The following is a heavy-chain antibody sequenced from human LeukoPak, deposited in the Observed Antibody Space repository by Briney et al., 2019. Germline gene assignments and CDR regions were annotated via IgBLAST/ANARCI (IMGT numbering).Heavy chain of an antibody. V-gene: IGHV4-31*03. CDR3: ANSYYGSGSQNWFDP. Sequence: SQTLSLTCTVSGGSISSVGYYWSWIRQHPGKGLEWIGYIYYSGSTYYNPSLKSRVTISVDTSKNQFSLKLSSVSAADTAVYYCANSYYGSGSQNWFDPWGQGTVVTVSS. D-gene: IGHD3-10*01. CDR1: GGSISSVGYY. CDR2: IYYSGST. J-gene: IGHJ5*02.